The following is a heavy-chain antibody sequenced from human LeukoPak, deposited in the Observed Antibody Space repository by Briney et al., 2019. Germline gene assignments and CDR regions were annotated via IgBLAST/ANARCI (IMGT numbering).Heavy chain of an antibody. CDR1: GFTFSSYA. CDR3: ARGGPSTVTYLAY. D-gene: IGHD4-17*01. V-gene: IGHV3-21*01. J-gene: IGHJ4*02. Sequence: GGSLRLSCAASGFTFSSYAMTWVRQAPGKGLEWVSSISSSSSYIYYADSVKGRFTISRDNAKNSLYLQMNSLRAEDTAVYYCARGGPSTVTYLAYWGQGTLVTVSS. CDR2: ISSSSSYI.